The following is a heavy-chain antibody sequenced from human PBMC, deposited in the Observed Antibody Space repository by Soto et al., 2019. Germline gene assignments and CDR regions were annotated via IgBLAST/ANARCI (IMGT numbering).Heavy chain of an antibody. J-gene: IGHJ6*02. CDR2: ITTTSSYI. Sequence: EVQLVESGGGLVKPGGSLRLSCAASGFTFSTYSMNWVRQAPGKGLEWVSSITTTSSYIYYADSLKGRFTISRDNAKNAMYLQMNSLRAEDTAVYYCAGGQEYSSLTSNYFNYYGMDVWGQGTTVTVSS. CDR3: AGGQEYSSLTSNYFNYYGMDV. D-gene: IGHD6-6*01. CDR1: GFTFSTYS. V-gene: IGHV3-21*01.